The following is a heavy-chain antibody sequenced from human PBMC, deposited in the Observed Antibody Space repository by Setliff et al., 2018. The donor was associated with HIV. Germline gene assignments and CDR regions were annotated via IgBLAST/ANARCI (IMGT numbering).Heavy chain of an antibody. CDR1: GYSFTNFL. Sequence: GESLKISCQGFGYSFTNFLIGWVRQMPGKGLEWMGIVSPGDSGTSYSPSFQGQVTMSADKSISTAYLQWSSLKASDTAMYYCARLKDVVLMVNDFWGQGTLVTVSS. D-gene: IGHD2-8*01. J-gene: IGHJ4*02. V-gene: IGHV5-51*01. CDR2: VSPGDSGT. CDR3: ARLKDVVLMVNDF.